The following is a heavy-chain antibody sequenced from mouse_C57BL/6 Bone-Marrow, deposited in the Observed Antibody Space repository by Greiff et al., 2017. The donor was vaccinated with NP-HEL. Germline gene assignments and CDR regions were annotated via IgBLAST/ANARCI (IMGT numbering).Heavy chain of an antibody. D-gene: IGHD1-1*01. V-gene: IGHV1-42*01. Sequence: VQLQQSGPELVKPGASVKISCKASGYSFTGYYMNWVKQSPEKSLEWIGEINPSTGGTTYNQKFKAKATLTVDKSSSTAYMQLKSLTSEDSAVYYCARVTTVVAGGAWFAYWGQGTLVTVSA. CDR1: GYSFTGYY. CDR2: INPSTGGT. J-gene: IGHJ3*01. CDR3: ARVTTVVAGGAWFAY.